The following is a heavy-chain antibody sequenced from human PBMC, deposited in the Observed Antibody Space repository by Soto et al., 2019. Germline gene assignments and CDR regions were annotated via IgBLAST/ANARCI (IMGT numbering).Heavy chain of an antibody. CDR3: AVTTKWYYYYYMDV. Sequence: QVQLQESGPGLVKPSGTLSLTCAVSSGSISSSNWWSWVRQPPGKGLEWIGEIYHSGSTNYNPSLKIRVNISVDKSKNQFPLKLSSVTAADTAVYYCAVTTKWYYYYYMDVWGKGTTVTVSS. D-gene: IGHD4-4*01. V-gene: IGHV4-4*02. CDR1: SGSISSSNW. J-gene: IGHJ6*03. CDR2: IYHSGST.